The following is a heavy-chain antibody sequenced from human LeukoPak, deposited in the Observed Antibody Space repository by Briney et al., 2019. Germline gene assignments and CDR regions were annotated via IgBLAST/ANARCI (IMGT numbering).Heavy chain of an antibody. CDR1: GYTFTSYY. V-gene: IGHV1-46*01. J-gene: IGHJ4*02. CDR2: INPSGGST. CDR3: ARLDTAMGAFDY. Sequence: PSVKVSCKASGYTFTSYYVYWERQAPGQGLEWMGRINPSGGSTTYAQKFQGRVTMTRDTSTSTVYMELSSLRSEDTAVYYCARLDTAMGAFDYWGQGTLVTVSS. D-gene: IGHD5-18*01.